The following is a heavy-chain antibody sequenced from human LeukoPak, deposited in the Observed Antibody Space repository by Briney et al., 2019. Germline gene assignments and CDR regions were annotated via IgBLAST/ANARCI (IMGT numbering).Heavy chain of an antibody. CDR3: GTHDRGDYPDH. CDR1: SGSIRTTDYY. J-gene: IGHJ4*02. D-gene: IGHD3-22*01. V-gene: IGHV4-39*01. Sequence: PSETLSLTCTVSSGSIRTTDYYWGWIRQPPGKGLEWIGSIYHSGKTYYNPSLKSRVTISVDTSKNQFSLKLTFVTAADTAVYYCGTHDRGDYPDHWGQGTLVTVSS. CDR2: IYHSGKT.